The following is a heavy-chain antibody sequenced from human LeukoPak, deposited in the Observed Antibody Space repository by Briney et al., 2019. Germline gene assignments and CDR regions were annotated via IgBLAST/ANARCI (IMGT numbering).Heavy chain of an antibody. CDR1: GGSISTYY. D-gene: IGHD4-17*01. CDR2: ISYSGST. CDR3: ARDRRGYGDYAALWFDP. V-gene: IGHV4-59*01. Sequence: SETLSLTCTVSGGSISTYYWTWIRQPPGKGLEWIGYISYSGSTNYNPSLKSRVTFSVDTSKSQFSLKLSSVTAADSAVYYCARDRRGYGDYAALWFDPWGQGSLVSVSS. J-gene: IGHJ5*02.